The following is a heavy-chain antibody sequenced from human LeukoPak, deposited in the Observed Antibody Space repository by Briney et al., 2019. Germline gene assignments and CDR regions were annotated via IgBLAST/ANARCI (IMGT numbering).Heavy chain of an antibody. V-gene: IGHV3-53*01. J-gene: IGHJ4*02. CDR2: IYSGGST. D-gene: IGHD3-22*01. CDR1: GFTVSSNY. CDR3: ARIRHGYDSSGYLPDY. Sequence: PGGSLRLSCAASGFTVSSNYMSWVRQAPGKGLEWVSVIYSGGSTYYADSVKGRFTISRDNSKNTLYLQMNSLRAEDTAVYYCARIRHGYDSSGYLPDYWGQGTLVTVSS.